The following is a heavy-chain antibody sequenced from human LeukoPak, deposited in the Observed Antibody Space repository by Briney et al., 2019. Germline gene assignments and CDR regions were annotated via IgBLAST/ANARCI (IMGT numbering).Heavy chain of an antibody. V-gene: IGHV4-61*01. CDR1: GGSVSSGSYY. CDR3: AREYNWNDWDYFDY. Sequence: SETLSLTCTVSGGSVSSGSYYWSWIRQPPGKGLEWIGFIHNSGSTKYNPSLMSRVTISVDTSKNQFSLKLSSVTAADTAVYYCAREYNWNDWDYFDYWGQGTLVTVSS. J-gene: IGHJ4*02. CDR2: IHNSGST. D-gene: IGHD1-20*01.